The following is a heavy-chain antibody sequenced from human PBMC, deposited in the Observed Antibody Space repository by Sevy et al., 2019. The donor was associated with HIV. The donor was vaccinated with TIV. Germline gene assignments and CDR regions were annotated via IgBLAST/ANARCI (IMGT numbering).Heavy chain of an antibody. J-gene: IGHJ4*02. D-gene: IGHD2-15*01. CDR2: VSAXNXDT. V-gene: IGHV1-18*01. CDR3: VRAYCSGGRGYSGAY. CDR1: GYTFTSYK. Sequence: ASVKVSCKTSGYTFTSYKITWVRQAPGQGLEWMGWVSAXNXDTNYAQRFRGRVTMTTDTSTSTAYMDLRSLRSDDTAVYYCVRAYCSGGRGYSGAYWGQGTLVTVSS.